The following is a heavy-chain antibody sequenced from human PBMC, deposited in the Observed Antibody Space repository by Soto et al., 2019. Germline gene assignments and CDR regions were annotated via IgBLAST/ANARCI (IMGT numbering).Heavy chain of an antibody. J-gene: IGHJ6*02. Sequence: EVQLLESGGGLVQPGGSLRLSCAASGFTFSSYAMSWVRQAPGKGLEWVSAIRGSGGSTYYADSVKGRFTISRDNSKNTLYLQMNSLRAEDTAVYYCAKVQGYSYGYYYYYGMDVWGQGTTVTVSS. D-gene: IGHD5-18*01. CDR3: AKVQGYSYGYYYYYGMDV. CDR2: IRGSGGST. CDR1: GFTFSSYA. V-gene: IGHV3-23*01.